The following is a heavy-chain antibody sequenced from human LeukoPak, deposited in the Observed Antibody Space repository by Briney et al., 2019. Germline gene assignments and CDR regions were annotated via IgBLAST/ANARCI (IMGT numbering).Heavy chain of an antibody. V-gene: IGHV5-10-1*01. CDR1: GYSFTSYW. CDR3: ARDTPRGGYYDFLGGYYDYYYGIDG. CDR2: IDPSDSYT. J-gene: IGHJ6*01. Sequence: GESLKISCKGSGYSFTSYWISWVRQMPGKGLEWMGRIDPSDSYTNYSPSFQGHVTISADKSISTAYLQWSSLEASDTGMYYCARDTPRGGYYDFLGGYYDYYYGIDGWGQGTTVTVSS. D-gene: IGHD3-3*01.